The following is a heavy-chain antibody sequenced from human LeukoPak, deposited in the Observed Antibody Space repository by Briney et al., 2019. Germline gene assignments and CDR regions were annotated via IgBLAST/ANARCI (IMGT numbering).Heavy chain of an antibody. CDR3: ARGVPFLTY. D-gene: IGHD2/OR15-2a*01. J-gene: IGHJ4*02. V-gene: IGHV7-4-1*02. Sequence: AASVKVSCKASGYTFTSYAMNWVRQAPGQGLEWMGWINTNTGNPTYAQGFTGRFVFSLDTSVSTAFLQISSLKAEDTAEYYCARGVPFLTYWGQGTLVTVSS. CDR2: INTNTGNP. CDR1: GYTFTSYA.